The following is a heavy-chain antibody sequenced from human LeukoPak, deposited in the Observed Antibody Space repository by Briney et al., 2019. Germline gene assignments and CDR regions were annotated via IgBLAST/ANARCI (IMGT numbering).Heavy chain of an antibody. V-gene: IGHV4-59*01. D-gene: IGHD3-10*01. CDR2: IYYSGST. CDR1: GGSISSYY. CDR3: ARDMVRGVRVNWFDS. Sequence: SETLSLTCTVSGGSISSYYWSWIRQPPGKGLEWIGYIYYSGSTNYNPSLKSRVTISVDTSKNQFSLKLSSVTAADTAVYYCARDMVRGVRVNWFDSWGQGTLVTVSS. J-gene: IGHJ5*01.